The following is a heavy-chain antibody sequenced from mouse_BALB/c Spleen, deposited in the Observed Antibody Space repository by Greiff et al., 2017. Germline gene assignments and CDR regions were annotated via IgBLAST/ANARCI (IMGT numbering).Heavy chain of an antibody. J-gene: IGHJ4*01. D-gene: IGHD1-1*01. CDR2: IRLKSNNYAT. CDR1: GFTFSNYW. Sequence: EVQLQQSGGGLVQPGGSMKLSCVASGFTFSNYWMNWVRQSPEKGLEWVDEIRLKSNNYATHYAESVKGRFTISRDDSKSSVYLQMNNLRAEDTGIYYCAYYYGSSYDYYAMDYWGQGTSVTVSS. CDR3: AYYYGSSYDYYAMDY. V-gene: IGHV6-6*02.